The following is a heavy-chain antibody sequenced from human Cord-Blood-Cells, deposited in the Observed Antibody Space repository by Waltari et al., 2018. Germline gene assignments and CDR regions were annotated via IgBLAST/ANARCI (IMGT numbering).Heavy chain of an antibody. V-gene: IGHV3-48*02. J-gene: IGHJ5*02. CDR2: ISSSSSTI. CDR1: GFTFSSYS. CDR3: ARDLRKVGMGWFDP. D-gene: IGHD1-26*01. Sequence: EVQLVESGGGWVQPGGSLRLSCVASGFTFSSYSMNWVSQAPGNGLDCGSYISSSSSTIYYANSVKGRFTISRDNAKNSLYLQMNSLRDEDTSVYYCARDLRKVGMGWFDPWGQGTLVTVSS.